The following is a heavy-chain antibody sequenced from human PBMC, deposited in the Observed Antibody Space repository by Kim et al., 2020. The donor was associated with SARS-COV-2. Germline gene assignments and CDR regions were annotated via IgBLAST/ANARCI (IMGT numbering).Heavy chain of an antibody. V-gene: IGHV6-1*01. CDR1: GDSVSSNSVA. CDR2: TYYRSKWYN. J-gene: IGHJ3*02. Sequence: SETLSLTCALSGDSVSSNSVAWNWVRQSPSSGLEWLGRTYYRSKWYNDYAVSVRSRITINPDTSKNQFSLQLKSVTPEDTAVYYCARGRVSAFDIWGQGTVVTVSS. CDR3: ARGRVSAFDI.